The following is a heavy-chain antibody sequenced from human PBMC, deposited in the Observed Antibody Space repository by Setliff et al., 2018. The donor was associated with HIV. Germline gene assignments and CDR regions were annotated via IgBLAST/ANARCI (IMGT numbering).Heavy chain of an antibody. J-gene: IGHJ4*02. V-gene: IGHV1-3*03. Sequence: VKVSCKASGYTFTDHAIHWVRQAPGQRPEWMAWINTGSGNTKYLQDFQGRVTITRDTSASTAYMELGSLTSADMAIYYCAREYCTSANCYDYWGQGTLVTVSS. CDR1: GYTFTDHA. D-gene: IGHD2-8*02. CDR2: INTGSGNT. CDR3: AREYCTSANCYDY.